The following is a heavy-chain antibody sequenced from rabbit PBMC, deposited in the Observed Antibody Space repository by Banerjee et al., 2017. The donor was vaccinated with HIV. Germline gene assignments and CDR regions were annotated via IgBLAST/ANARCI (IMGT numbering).Heavy chain of an antibody. CDR3: ARDLAGVIGWNFGL. D-gene: IGHD4-1*01. CDR1: AFSFSNKYV. J-gene: IGHJ6*01. CDR2: IYNSDGST. V-gene: IGHV1S47*01. Sequence: QEQLEESGGDLVKPEGSLTLTCTASAFSFSNKYVMCWVRQAPGKGPEWIACIYNSDGSTYYASWVNGRFTISRSTSLNTVTLQMTSLTAADTATYFCARDLAGVIGWNFGLWGPGTLVTVS.